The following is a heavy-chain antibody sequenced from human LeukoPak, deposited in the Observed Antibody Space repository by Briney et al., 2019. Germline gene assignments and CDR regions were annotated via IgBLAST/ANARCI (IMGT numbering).Heavy chain of an antibody. D-gene: IGHD6-13*01. J-gene: IGHJ4*02. V-gene: IGHV4-39*07. CDR2: IYYTGNT. CDR1: GGSISSSSYY. Sequence: SETLSLTCSVSGGSISSSSYYWGWIRQPPGKGLEWIGSIYYTGNTYYNPSLKSRITISVDTSKNQFSLNLSSVTAADTAVYYCARDPNSNNWYPPFDYWGQGTLVTVSS. CDR3: ARDPNSNNWYPPFDY.